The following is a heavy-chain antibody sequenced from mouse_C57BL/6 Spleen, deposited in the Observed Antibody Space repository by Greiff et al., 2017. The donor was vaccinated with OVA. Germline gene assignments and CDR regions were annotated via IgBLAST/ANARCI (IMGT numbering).Heavy chain of an antibody. V-gene: IGHV1-7*01. CDR2: INPSSGYT. D-gene: IGHD4-1*01. CDR3: ARGLGGAQYYYAMDY. Sequence: QVQLQQSGAELAKPGASVKLSCKASGYTFTSYWMHWVKQRPGQGLEWIGYINPSSGYTKYNQKFKDQATLTADKSSSTAYMQLSSLTYEDSAVYYCARGLGGAQYYYAMDYWGQGTSVTVSS. CDR1: GYTFTSYW. J-gene: IGHJ4*01.